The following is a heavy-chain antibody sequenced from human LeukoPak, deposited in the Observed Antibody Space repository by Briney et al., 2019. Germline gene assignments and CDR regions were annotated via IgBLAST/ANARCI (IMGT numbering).Heavy chain of an antibody. J-gene: IGHJ3*02. Sequence: PGGSLRLSCAASGFTFDDYAMHWVRQVPGKGLEWVSGISWNSGSIGYADSVKGRFTISRDNAKNTLYLQMNSLRAEDTAVYYCARDFSLARPLDPFDMWGQGTMVTVSS. CDR2: ISWNSGSI. CDR1: GFTFDDYA. D-gene: IGHD6-6*01. V-gene: IGHV3-9*01. CDR3: ARDFSLARPLDPFDM.